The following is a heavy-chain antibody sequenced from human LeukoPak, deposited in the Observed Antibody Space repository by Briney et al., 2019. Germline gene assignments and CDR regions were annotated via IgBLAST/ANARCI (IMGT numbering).Heavy chain of an antibody. V-gene: IGHV4-39*01. Sequence: PSETLSLTCTVSGGSISSSSYYWGWIRQPLGKGLEWIGSIYYSGSTYYNPSLKSRVTISVDTSKNQFSLKLSSVTAADTAVYYCARLSSATRSYWGQGTLVTVSS. CDR1: GGSISSSSYY. CDR2: IYYSGST. D-gene: IGHD5-12*01. J-gene: IGHJ4*02. CDR3: ARLSSATRSY.